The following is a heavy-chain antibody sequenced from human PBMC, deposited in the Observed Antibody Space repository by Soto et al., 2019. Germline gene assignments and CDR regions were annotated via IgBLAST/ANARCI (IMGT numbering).Heavy chain of an antibody. V-gene: IGHV3-23*01. Sequence: VSKNPGKGLEWVWGISGSSGNTYYADSLKGLFTISRDNSENTLYLQMNSLRTDDTDVYYCAKYRVYCSAGNCTREAFLDYSGLGTRVTGSS. D-gene: IGHD2-15*01. CDR3: AKYRVYCSAGNCTREAFLDY. J-gene: IGHJ4*02. CDR2: ISGSSGNT.